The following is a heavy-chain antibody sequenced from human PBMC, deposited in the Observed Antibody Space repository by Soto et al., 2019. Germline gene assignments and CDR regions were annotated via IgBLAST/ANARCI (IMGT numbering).Heavy chain of an antibody. D-gene: IGHD3-22*01. V-gene: IGHV3-30-3*01. CDR3: ARGSNYYDSSGYLLGPKYFDF. CDR2: ISYGGGNA. J-gene: IGHJ4*02. CDR1: GFSFNNYA. Sequence: GGSLRLSCAASGFSFNNYAMHWVRQAPGKGLEWVAVISYGGGNAYYADSVKGRFTISRDNSKNTLYMQMNSLRDEDTSIYYCARGSNYYDSSGYLLGPKYFDFWGRGTLVTVSS.